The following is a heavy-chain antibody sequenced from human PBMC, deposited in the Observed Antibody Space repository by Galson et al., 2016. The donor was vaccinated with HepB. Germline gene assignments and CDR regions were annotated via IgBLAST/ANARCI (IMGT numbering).Heavy chain of an antibody. D-gene: IGHD4-17*01. CDR2: MSSHALSI. J-gene: IGHJ4*02. CDR1: GFTFSSYA. V-gene: IGHV3-48*01. CDR3: ARRYGDYFDY. Sequence: SLRLSCAASGFTFSSYAMNWVRQAPGRGLEWISSMSSHALSINYADSVKGRFAISRDDTRNSLYLQMHSLRGEDTALYYCARRYGDYFDYWGQGTLVTVSS.